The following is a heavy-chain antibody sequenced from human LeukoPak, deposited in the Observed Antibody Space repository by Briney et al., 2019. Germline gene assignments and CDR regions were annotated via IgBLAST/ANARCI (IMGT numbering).Heavy chain of an antibody. CDR2: ISSSSSYI. CDR1: GFTFSSYS. Sequence: GRSLRLSCAASGFTFSSYSMNWVRQAPGKGLEWVSSISSSSSYIYYADSVKGRFTISRDNAKNSLYLQMNSLRTEDTALYYCAKDLSTSGWILDYWGQGTLVTVSS. V-gene: IGHV3-21*04. D-gene: IGHD6-19*01. CDR3: AKDLSTSGWILDY. J-gene: IGHJ4*02.